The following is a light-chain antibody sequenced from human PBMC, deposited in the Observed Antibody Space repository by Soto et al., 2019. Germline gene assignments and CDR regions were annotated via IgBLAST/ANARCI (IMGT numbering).Light chain of an antibody. V-gene: IGKV1-5*01. CDR3: QHHNSYSLK. Sequence: DIQMTQSPPTLSASVGDRVTITCRASQSIRHYLAWYQQMPGKAPKLLIYGASSLQSGVPSRFSGSGSGTEFTLTISSLQPDDFATYFCQHHNSYSLKFGQGTKV. CDR1: QSIRHY. J-gene: IGKJ1*01. CDR2: GAS.